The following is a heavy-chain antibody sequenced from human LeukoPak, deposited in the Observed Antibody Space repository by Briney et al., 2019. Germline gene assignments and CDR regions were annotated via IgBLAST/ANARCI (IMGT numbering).Heavy chain of an antibody. V-gene: IGHV6-1*01. CDR2: TYYRSKWYN. Sequence: SQTLSLTCAISGDSVSSNSGSWPWIRQSPSRGLEWLGRTYYRSKWYNEYALSVKSRTTINVDTSKNQFTLQLNSVTPEDTAVYYCASHYFDYWGQGTLVTVSS. CDR3: ASHYFDY. CDR1: GDSVSSNSGS. J-gene: IGHJ4*02.